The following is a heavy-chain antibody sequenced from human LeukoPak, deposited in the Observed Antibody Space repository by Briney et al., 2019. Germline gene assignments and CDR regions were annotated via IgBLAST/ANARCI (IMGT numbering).Heavy chain of an antibody. CDR3: ARGSGSVSGGFDY. CDR2: ISGGADYI. V-gene: IGHV3-23*01. D-gene: IGHD1-26*01. Sequence: PGGSLRLSCAASGFTVSSNYMSWVRQAPGKGLEWVSGISGGADYIYYAASVKGRFTISRDSSTNTVYLQMNSLGAEDTAVYYCARGSGSVSGGFDYWGQGTLVTVSS. CDR1: GFTVSSNY. J-gene: IGHJ4*02.